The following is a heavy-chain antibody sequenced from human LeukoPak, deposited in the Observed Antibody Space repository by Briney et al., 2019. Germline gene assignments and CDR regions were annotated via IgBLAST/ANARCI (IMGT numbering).Heavy chain of an antibody. CDR1: GYTFTSYY. Sequence: ASVKVSCKASGYTFTSYYMHWVRQAPGQGLEWMGIINPSGGSTNYAQKFQGRVTMTRDMSTSTVYMELSSLRSEDTAVYYCAVDTYYYDSSGEDAFDIWGQGTMVTVSS. CDR2: INPSGGST. V-gene: IGHV1-46*01. D-gene: IGHD3-22*01. CDR3: AVDTYYYDSSGEDAFDI. J-gene: IGHJ3*02.